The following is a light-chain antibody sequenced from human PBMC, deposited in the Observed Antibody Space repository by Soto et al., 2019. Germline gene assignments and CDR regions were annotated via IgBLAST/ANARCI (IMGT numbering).Light chain of an antibody. V-gene: IGLV1-40*01. CDR2: GNS. Sequence: QSVLTQPPSVSGAPGQRVTISCTGSSSNLGAGYDVHRYQQHPGTAPKLLIYGNSNRPSGVPDRFSGSKSGTSASLAITGLQAEDEADYYCQSYDSSLSAPYVFGAGTQLTVL. CDR1: SSNLGAGYD. J-gene: IGLJ1*01. CDR3: QSYDSSLSAPYV.